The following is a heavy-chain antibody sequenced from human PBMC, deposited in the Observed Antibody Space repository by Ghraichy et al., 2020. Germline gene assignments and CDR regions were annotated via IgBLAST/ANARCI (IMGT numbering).Heavy chain of an antibody. CDR3: ARLQFPNYYYAMDV. CDR1: GFTFSSYE. V-gene: IGHV3-48*03. D-gene: IGHD2-21*01. CDR2: IGSGGRNI. Sequence: GGSLRLSCAASGFTFSSYEMNWVRQAPGKGPEWVSHIGSGGRNIDYADSMRGRFTISRDNAKNSLYLQMNSLRAEDTAVYYCARLQFPNYYYAMDVWGQGTAVTVSS. J-gene: IGHJ6*02.